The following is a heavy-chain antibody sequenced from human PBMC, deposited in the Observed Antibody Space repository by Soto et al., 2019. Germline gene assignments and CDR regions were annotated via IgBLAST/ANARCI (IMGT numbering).Heavy chain of an antibody. D-gene: IGHD6-19*01. V-gene: IGHV3-30*18. CDR2: ISYDGSNK. J-gene: IGHJ1*01. CDR1: GFTFSSYG. CDR3: AKWKDVAVAGRGAEYFQH. Sequence: QVQLVESGGGVVQPGRSLRLSCAASGFTFSSYGMHWVRQAPGKGLEWVAVISYDGSNKYYADSVKGRFTISRDNSKNTLYLQMNSLRAEDTAVYYCAKWKDVAVAGRGAEYFQHWGQGTLVTVSS.